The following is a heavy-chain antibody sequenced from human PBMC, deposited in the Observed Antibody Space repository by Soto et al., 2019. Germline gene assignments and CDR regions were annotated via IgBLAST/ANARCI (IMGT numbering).Heavy chain of an antibody. V-gene: IGHV3-48*04. D-gene: IGHD5-18*01. CDR1: GFTFSTYS. J-gene: IGHJ4*02. CDR3: ARDQPGYSYGYGLGY. CDR2: ISSSSSTI. Sequence: GGSLRLSCAASGFTFSTYSMNWVRQAPGKGLEWVSYISSSSSTIFYTDSVKGRFTVSRDNAKNSLYLQMNSLRAEDTAVYYCARDQPGYSYGYGLGYWGQGTLVNVSS.